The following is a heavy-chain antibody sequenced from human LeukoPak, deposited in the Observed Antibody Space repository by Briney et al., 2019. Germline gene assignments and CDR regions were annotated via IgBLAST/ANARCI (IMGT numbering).Heavy chain of an antibody. J-gene: IGHJ3*01. CDR2: ISSTSSTL. CDR1: GFSFSSYS. CDR3: ARGRASAFDV. V-gene: IGHV3-48*02. Sequence: GGSLRLSCAASGFSFSSYSMNWVRQAPGKGLEWVSYISSTSSTLYYADSVKGRFTISRDNARNSLFLQMNSLRDEDTAVYYCARGRASAFDVWGQGTMVTVSS. D-gene: IGHD6-25*01.